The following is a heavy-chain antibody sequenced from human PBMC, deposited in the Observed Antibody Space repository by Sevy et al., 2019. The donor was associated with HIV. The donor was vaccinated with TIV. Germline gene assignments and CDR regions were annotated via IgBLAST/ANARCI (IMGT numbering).Heavy chain of an antibody. V-gene: IGHV4-39*01. J-gene: IGHJ6*02. Sequence: SETLSLTCTVSGGSISSSSYYWGWIRQPPGKGLEWIGSIYYSGSTYYNPSLKSRVTISVDTSKNKFSLKLSSVTAADTVVYYCARHRVSTDGWYFIGSKYYYYGMDVWGQGTTVTVSS. CDR3: ARHRVSTDGWYFIGSKYYYYGMDV. CDR1: GGSISSSSYY. D-gene: IGHD6-19*01. CDR2: IYYSGST.